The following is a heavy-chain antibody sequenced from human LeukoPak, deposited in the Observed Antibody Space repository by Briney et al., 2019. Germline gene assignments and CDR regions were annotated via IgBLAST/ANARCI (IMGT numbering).Heavy chain of an antibody. J-gene: IGHJ3*02. CDR1: GGSISSYY. Sequence: PSETLSLTCTVSGGSISSYYWSWIRQPAGKGLEWIGRIYTSGGTNYNPSLKSRVTMSIDTSKNQFSLKLSSVTAADTAVYYCARDLGSSWSGNAFDIWGQGTMVTVSS. V-gene: IGHV4-4*07. CDR3: ARDLGSSWSGNAFDI. CDR2: IYTSGGT. D-gene: IGHD6-13*01.